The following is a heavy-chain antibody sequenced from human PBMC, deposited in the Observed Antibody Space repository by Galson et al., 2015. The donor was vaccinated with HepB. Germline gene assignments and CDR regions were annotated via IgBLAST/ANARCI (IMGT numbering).Heavy chain of an antibody. CDR2: FDPEDGET. CDR1: GYTLTELS. V-gene: IGHV1-24*01. CDR3: ATWNEYSGYDSSYNWFDP. J-gene: IGHJ5*02. D-gene: IGHD5-12*01. Sequence: SVKVSCKVSGYTLTELSMHWVRQAPGKGLEWMGGFDPEDGETIYAQKFQGRVTMTEDTSTDTAYMELSSLRSEDTAVYYCATWNEYSGYDSSYNWFDPWGQGTLVTVSS.